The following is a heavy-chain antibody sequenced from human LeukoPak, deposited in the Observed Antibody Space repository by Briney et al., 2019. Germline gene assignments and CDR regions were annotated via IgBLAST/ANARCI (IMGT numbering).Heavy chain of an antibody. CDR3: ARAYQLLYGAFDI. D-gene: IGHD2-2*02. V-gene: IGHV4-34*01. CDR1: GGSFSGYY. CDR2: INHSGST. J-gene: IGHJ3*02. Sequence: PSETLSLTCAVYGGSFSGYYWSWIRQPPGKGLEWIGEINHSGSTNYNPSLKSRVTISVDTSKNQFSLKLSSVTAADTAVYYCARAYQLLYGAFDIWGQGTMVTVSS.